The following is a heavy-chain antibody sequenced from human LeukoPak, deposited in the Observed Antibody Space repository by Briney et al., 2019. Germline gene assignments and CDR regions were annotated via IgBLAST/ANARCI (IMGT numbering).Heavy chain of an antibody. CDR2: IKQDGSEK. D-gene: IGHD5-18*01. CDR1: GFTFSSYW. CDR3: ARDGGIQLWLYYFDY. Sequence: PGGSLGLSCAASGFTFSSYWMSWVRQAPGKGLEWVANIKQDGSEKYYVDSVKGRFTISRDNAKNSLYLQMNSLRAEDTAVYYCARDGGIQLWLYYFDYWGQGTLVTVSS. V-gene: IGHV3-7*01. J-gene: IGHJ4*02.